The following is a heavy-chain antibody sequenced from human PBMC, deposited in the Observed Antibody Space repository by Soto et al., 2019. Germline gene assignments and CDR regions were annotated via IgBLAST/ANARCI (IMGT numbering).Heavy chain of an antibody. CDR3: ARDEGAEYSSSWYDWFDP. Sequence: ASVKVSCKASGYTFTSYAMRWLRQAPGHRLEWMGWINAGNGNTKYSQKFQGRVTITRDTSASTAYMELSSLRSEDTAVYYCARDEGAEYSSSWYDWFDPWGQGTLVTVSS. V-gene: IGHV1-3*01. D-gene: IGHD6-13*01. CDR1: GYTFTSYA. CDR2: INAGNGNT. J-gene: IGHJ5*02.